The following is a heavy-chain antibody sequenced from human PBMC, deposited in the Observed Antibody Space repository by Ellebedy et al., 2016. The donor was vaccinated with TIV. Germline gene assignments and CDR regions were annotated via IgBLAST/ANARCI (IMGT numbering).Heavy chain of an antibody. D-gene: IGHD6-6*01. CDR3: ARDGEQLVPYYYYYMDV. J-gene: IGHJ6*03. CDR2: ISGSGGST. V-gene: IGHV3-23*01. CDR1: GFTFSSYA. Sequence: GGSLRLXXAASGFTFSSYAMSWVRQAPGKGLEWVSAISGSGGSTYYADSVRGRFTISRDNSKNTLYLQMNSLRAEDTAVYYCARDGEQLVPYYYYYMDVWGKGTTVTVSS.